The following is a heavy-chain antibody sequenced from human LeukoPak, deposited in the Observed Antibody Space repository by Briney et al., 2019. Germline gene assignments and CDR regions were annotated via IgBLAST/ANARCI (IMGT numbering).Heavy chain of an antibody. D-gene: IGHD6-13*01. CDR1: GDSVSSNSAA. CDR2: TYYRSKWYN. J-gene: IGHJ6*02. CDR3: ARDRGRQQLEYYYYYGMDV. Sequence: SQTLSLTCAISGDSVSSNSAAWTWIRQSPSRGLEWLGRTYYRSKWYNDYAVSVKSRITINPDTSKNQFSLQLNSATPEDTAVYYCARDRGRQQLEYYYYYGMDVWGQGTTVTVSS. V-gene: IGHV6-1*01.